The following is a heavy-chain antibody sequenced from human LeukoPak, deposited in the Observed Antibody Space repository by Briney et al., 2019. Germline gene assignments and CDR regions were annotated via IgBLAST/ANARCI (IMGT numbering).Heavy chain of an antibody. D-gene: IGHD1-14*01. Sequence: SETLSLTCTVSGGSISSYYWSWIRQPPGKGLECIGYIHYTGSTNYNPSLKSRVTISVDTSKSQFSLKLSSVTAADTAVYYCARGGGIFNYYYYMDVWGKGTTVTISS. J-gene: IGHJ6*03. CDR2: IHYTGST. CDR3: ARGGGIFNYYYYMDV. V-gene: IGHV4-59*01. CDR1: GGSISSYY.